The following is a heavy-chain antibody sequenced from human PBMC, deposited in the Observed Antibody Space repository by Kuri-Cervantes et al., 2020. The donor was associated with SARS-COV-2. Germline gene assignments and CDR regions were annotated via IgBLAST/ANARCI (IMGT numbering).Heavy chain of an antibody. D-gene: IGHD4-17*01. J-gene: IGHJ4*02. CDR1: GFTFSSYA. V-gene: IGHV3-30*04. Sequence: GGSLRLSCAASGFTFSSYAMHWVRQAPGKGLEWVAVISYDGSNKYYADSVKGRFTISRDNSKNTLYLQMNSLRAEDTAVYYCATDYDYGDGIDNWGQGTLVTVSS. CDR2: ISYDGSNK. CDR3: ATDYDYGDGIDN.